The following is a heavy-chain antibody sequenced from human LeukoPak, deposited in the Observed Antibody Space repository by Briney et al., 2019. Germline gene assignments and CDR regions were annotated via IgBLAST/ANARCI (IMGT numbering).Heavy chain of an antibody. D-gene: IGHD6-13*01. CDR3: ARGVGPQQLVVFHWFDP. V-gene: IGHV3-74*01. J-gene: IGHJ5*02. Sequence: PGGSLRLSCAASGFTFSSYWMHWVRQAPGKGLVWVSRINSDGSSTSYADSVKGRFTISRDNAKNSLYLQMNSLRAEDTAVYYCARGVGPQQLVVFHWFDPWGQGTLVTVSS. CDR2: INSDGSST. CDR1: GFTFSSYW.